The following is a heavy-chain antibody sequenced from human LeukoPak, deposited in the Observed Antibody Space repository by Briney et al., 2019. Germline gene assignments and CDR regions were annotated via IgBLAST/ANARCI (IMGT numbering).Heavy chain of an antibody. V-gene: IGHV3-23*01. CDR3: AKSSFSITSFDY. D-gene: IGHD3-10*01. J-gene: IGHJ4*02. CDR1: GFTFSSYA. CDR2: ISGSGGST. Sequence: GGSLRLSCAASGFTFSSYAMSWVRQAPGKGLEWVSAISGSGGSTYYADSVKGRFTISRDNSKSTLYLQMNSLRAEDTAVYYCAKSSFSITSFDYWGQGTLVTVSS.